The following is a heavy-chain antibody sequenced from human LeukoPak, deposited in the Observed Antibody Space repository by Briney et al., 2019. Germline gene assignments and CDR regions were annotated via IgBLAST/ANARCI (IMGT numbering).Heavy chain of an antibody. CDR1: GGSISSSNW. D-gene: IGHD4-17*01. CDR2: IYHSEST. V-gene: IGHV4-4*02. Sequence: SGTLSLTCAVSGGSISSSNWWSWVRQPPGKGLEWIGEIYHSESTNYNPSLKSRVTISVDKSKNQFSLKLSSVTAADTAVYYCARGDYGDYGVWYFDLWGRGTLVTVSS. J-gene: IGHJ2*01. CDR3: ARGDYGDYGVWYFDL.